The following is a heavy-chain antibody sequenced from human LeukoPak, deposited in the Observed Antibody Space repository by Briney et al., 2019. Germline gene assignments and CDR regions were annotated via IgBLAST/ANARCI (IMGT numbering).Heavy chain of an antibody. V-gene: IGHV3-23*01. CDR3: AKTRPHCSGGSCYPRRYYFDY. Sequence: GGSLRLSCAASGFTFSSYAMHWVRQAPGKGLEWVSAISGSGGSTYYADSVKGRFTISRDNSKNTLYLQMNSLRAEDTAVYYCAKTRPHCSGGSCYPRRYYFDYWGQGTLVTVSS. D-gene: IGHD2-15*01. CDR2: ISGSGGST. J-gene: IGHJ4*02. CDR1: GFTFSSYA.